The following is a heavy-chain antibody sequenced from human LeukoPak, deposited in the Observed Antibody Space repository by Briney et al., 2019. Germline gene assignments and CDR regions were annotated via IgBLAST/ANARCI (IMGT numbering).Heavy chain of an antibody. CDR1: GYSISSGYY. CDR3: ASATMVRGVTFDY. D-gene: IGHD3-10*01. J-gene: IGHJ4*02. CDR2: INHSGST. V-gene: IGHV4-38-2*02. Sequence: SETLSLTCTVSGYSISSGYYWGWIRQPPGKGLEWIGEINHSGSTNYNPSLKSRVTISVDTSKNQFSLKLSSVTAADTAVYYCASATMVRGVTFDYWGQGTLVTVSS.